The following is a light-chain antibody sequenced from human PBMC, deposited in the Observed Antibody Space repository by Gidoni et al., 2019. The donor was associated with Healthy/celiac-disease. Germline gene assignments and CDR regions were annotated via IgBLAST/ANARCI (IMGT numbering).Light chain of an antibody. V-gene: IGKV3-11*01. CDR2: DAS. CDR3: QQHSSWPPKS. Sequence: EIVLTQSPATLSLSPGERATLSCRASQSVSSYLAWYQQKPGQAPRLLIYDASNRATGIPARFSGSGSGTDFTLTISSLEPEDFAVYYCQQHSSWPPKSFGQGTKLEIK. J-gene: IGKJ5*01. CDR1: QSVSSY.